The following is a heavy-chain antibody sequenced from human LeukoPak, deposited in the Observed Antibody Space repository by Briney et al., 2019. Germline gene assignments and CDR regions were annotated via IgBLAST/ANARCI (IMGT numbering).Heavy chain of an antibody. CDR1: GFTFDEYG. V-gene: IGHV3-20*04. CDR3: ARDCCGSSHYYYYYMDV. J-gene: IGHJ6*03. Sequence: GGSLRLSCAASGFTFDEYGMSWVRQVPGKGLEWVSGINWNSGSADYADSVKGRFTISRDNAKNSLYLQMNSPRAEDTALYYCARDCCGSSHYYYYYMDVWGKGTTVTVSS. CDR2: INWNSGSA. D-gene: IGHD6-13*01.